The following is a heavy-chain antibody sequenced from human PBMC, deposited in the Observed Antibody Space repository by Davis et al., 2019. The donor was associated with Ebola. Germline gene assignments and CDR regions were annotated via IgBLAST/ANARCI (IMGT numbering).Heavy chain of an antibody. CDR1: GFHFNEYA. CDR3: ARAVAASWSPFDN. CDR2: ITTTGGST. J-gene: IGHJ4*02. D-gene: IGHD6-19*01. Sequence: ETLSLTCAASGFHFNEYALSWVRQAPGKGLEWVSSITTTGGSTYYADSVKGRFTISRDNSKNTLSLQMNSLRAEDTAVYYCARAVAASWSPFDNWGQGTLVTVSS. V-gene: IGHV3-23*01.